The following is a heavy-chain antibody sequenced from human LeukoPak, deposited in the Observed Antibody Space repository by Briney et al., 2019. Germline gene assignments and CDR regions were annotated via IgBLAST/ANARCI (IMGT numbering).Heavy chain of an antibody. CDR3: ARRTLRYFDWPPGAFDI. CDR1: GGSISSSSYY. CDR2: IYYSGST. J-gene: IGHJ3*02. Sequence: SETLSLTCTVSGGSISSSSYYWGWIRQPPGKGLEWIGSIYYSGSTYYNPSLKSRVTISVDTSKNQFSLKLSSVTAADTAVYYCARRTLRYFDWPPGAFDIWGQGTMVTVSS. V-gene: IGHV4-39*01. D-gene: IGHD3-9*01.